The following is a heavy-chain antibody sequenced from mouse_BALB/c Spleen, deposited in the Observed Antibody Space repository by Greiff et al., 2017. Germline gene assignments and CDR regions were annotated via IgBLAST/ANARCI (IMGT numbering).Heavy chain of an antibody. J-gene: IGHJ3*01. CDR1: GFTFSSFG. CDR3: ARGNYGNYVPFAY. D-gene: IGHD2-1*01. Sequence: VQLKESGGGLVQPGGSRKLSCAASGFTFSSFGMHWVRQAPEKGLEWVAYISSGSSTIYYADTVKGRFTISRDNPKNTLFLQMTSLRSEDTAMYYCARGNYGNYVPFAYWGQGTLVTVSA. V-gene: IGHV5-17*02. CDR2: ISSGSSTI.